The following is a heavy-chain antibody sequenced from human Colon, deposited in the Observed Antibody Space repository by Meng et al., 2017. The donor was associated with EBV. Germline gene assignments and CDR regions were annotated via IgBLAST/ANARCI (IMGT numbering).Heavy chain of an antibody. J-gene: IGHJ4*02. D-gene: IGHD5-18*01. CDR2: ISYGGST. Sequence: QLEVQESGPGLVKPSETLSLTCTVSGGSISSSSYSCAWIRQPPGKGLEWIGGISYGGSTSYNPSLKSRVTISIDTSKNQFSLSLSSVTAADTAIYYCARGIQIWHEIDYWGQGTLVTVSS. CDR3: ARGIQIWHEIDY. V-gene: IGHV4-39*07. CDR1: GGSISSSSYS.